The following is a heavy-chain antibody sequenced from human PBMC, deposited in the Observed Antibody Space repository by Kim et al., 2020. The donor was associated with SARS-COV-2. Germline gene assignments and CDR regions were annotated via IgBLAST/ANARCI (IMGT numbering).Heavy chain of an antibody. CDR2: INAGNGNT. CDR1: GYTFTSYA. J-gene: IGHJ6*02. D-gene: IGHD6-13*01. Sequence: ASVKVSCKASGYTFTSYAMHWVRQAPGQRLEWMGWINAGNGNTKYSQKFQGRVTITRDTSASTAYMELSSLRSEDTAVYYCARDHIAAAVHGMDVWGQGTTVTVSS. CDR3: ARDHIAAAVHGMDV. V-gene: IGHV1-3*01.